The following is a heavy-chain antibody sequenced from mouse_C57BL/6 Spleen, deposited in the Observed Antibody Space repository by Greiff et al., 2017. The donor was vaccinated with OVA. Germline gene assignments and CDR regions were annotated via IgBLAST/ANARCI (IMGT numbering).Heavy chain of an antibody. CDR1: GYTFTSSW. CDR2: IDPSDSYT. D-gene: IGHD1-1*01. Sequence: QVQLQQPGAELVKPGASVKLSCKASGYTFTSSWMQWVKQRPGQGLEWIGEIDPSDSYTNYNQKFKGKATLTVDTSSSTAYMQLSSLTSDDSAVYYCARNYYGSSYFDYWGQGTTLTVSS. CDR3: ARNYYGSSYFDY. J-gene: IGHJ2*01. V-gene: IGHV1-50*01.